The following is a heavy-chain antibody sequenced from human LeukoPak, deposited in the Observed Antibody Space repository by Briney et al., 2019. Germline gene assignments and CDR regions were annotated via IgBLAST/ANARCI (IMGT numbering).Heavy chain of an antibody. V-gene: IGHV4-59*01. Sequence: SETPSLTCTVSGGSISSYYWSWIRQPPGKGLEWIGYIYYSGSTNYNPSLKSRVTISVDTSKNQFSLKLSSVTAADTAVYYCARGVLRFYGMDVWGRGTTVTVSS. CDR3: ARGVLRFYGMDV. CDR2: IYYSGST. CDR1: GGSISSYY. D-gene: IGHD3-3*01. J-gene: IGHJ6*02.